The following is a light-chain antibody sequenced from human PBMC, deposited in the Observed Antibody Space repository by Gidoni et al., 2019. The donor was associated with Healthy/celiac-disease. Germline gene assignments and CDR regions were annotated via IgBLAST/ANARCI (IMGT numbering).Light chain of an antibody. V-gene: IGKV3-20*01. CDR1: QSVSSSY. J-gene: IGKJ1*01. Sequence: EIVLTQSPGTLSLSPGERATLSCRASQSVSSSYLAWYQQKPCQAPRLLIYGASSRATGIPARFSGSGSGTDFTLTISRLEPEDFAVYYCQQYGSSPTFGQGTKVEIK. CDR2: GAS. CDR3: QQYGSSPT.